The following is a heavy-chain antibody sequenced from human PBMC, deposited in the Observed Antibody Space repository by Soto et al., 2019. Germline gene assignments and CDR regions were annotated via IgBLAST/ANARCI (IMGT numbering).Heavy chain of an antibody. V-gene: IGHV4-39*01. J-gene: IGHJ4*02. Sequence: SETLSLTCTVSGGSIANNNYFWGWVRQPPGKGLEWIGSAAYSGGTYKNPSLKSRVTVSVDTSKNQFSLKLTSVTAADTAVYYCEKVVVGATSHSDFDSWGEGTLVTVSS. CDR3: EKVVVGATSHSDFDS. D-gene: IGHD2-15*01. CDR2: AAYSGGT. CDR1: GGSIANNNYF.